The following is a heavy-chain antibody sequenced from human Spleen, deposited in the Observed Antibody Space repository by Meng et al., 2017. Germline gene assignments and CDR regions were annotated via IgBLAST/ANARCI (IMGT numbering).Heavy chain of an antibody. D-gene: IGHD2-15*01. CDR2: IIPSLGIA. CDR3: AGEGEWLRLGCSGGSCYGMDY. V-gene: IGHV1-69*04. CDR1: GGTFSSYT. Sequence: SVKVSCKASGGTFSSYTISWVRQAPGQGLEWMGRIIPSLGIANYAQKFQGRVTITADKSTSTAYMELSSLRSEDTAVYYCAGEGEWLRLGCSGGSCYGMDYWGQGTLVTVSS. J-gene: IGHJ4*02.